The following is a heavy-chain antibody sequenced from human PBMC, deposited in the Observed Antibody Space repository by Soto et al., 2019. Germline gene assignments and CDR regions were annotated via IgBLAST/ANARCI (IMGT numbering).Heavy chain of an antibody. Sequence: QPGGSLRLSCAASGFTFDDYAMHWVRQAPGKGLEWVSGISWTSGSIGYADSVKGRFTISRDNAKNSLYLQMNSLRAEDTALYYCAKDRSGYDGDGMDVWGQGTTVTVSS. CDR3: AKDRSGYDGDGMDV. V-gene: IGHV3-9*01. D-gene: IGHD5-12*01. J-gene: IGHJ6*02. CDR1: GFTFDDYA. CDR2: ISWTSGSI.